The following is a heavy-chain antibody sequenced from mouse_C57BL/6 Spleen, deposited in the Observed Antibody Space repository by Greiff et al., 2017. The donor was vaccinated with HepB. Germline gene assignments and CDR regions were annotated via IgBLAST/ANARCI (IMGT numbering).Heavy chain of an antibody. Sequence: DVQLVESGGDLVKPGGSLKLSCAASGFTFSSYGMSWVRQTPDKRLEWVATISSGGSYTYYPDSVKGRFTISRDNAKNTLYLQMSSLKSEDTAMYYCARQGYYGSSPSWFAYWGQGTLVTVSA. J-gene: IGHJ3*01. D-gene: IGHD1-1*01. CDR3: ARQGYYGSSPSWFAY. V-gene: IGHV5-6*01. CDR1: GFTFSSYG. CDR2: ISSGGSYT.